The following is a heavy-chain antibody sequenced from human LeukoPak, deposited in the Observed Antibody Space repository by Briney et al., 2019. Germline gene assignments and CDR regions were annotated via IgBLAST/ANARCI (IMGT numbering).Heavy chain of an antibody. CDR2: IYYSGST. J-gene: IGHJ4*02. Sequence: SETLSLTCTVSGYSISSSSYYWGWIRQPPGKGLEWIGSIYYSGSTYYNPSLKSRVTIFVDTSKNQFSLKLSSVTAADTAVYYCARRSSSWYLPGYFDYWGQGTLVTVSS. CDR1: GYSISSSSYY. CDR3: ARRSSSWYLPGYFDY. D-gene: IGHD6-13*01. V-gene: IGHV4-39*01.